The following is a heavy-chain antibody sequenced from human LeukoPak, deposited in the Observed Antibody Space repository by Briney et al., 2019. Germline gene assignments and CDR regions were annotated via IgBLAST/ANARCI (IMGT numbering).Heavy chain of an antibody. CDR2: ISYDGSNK. Sequence: PGGSLRLSCAASGFTFSSYAMHWVRQAPGKGLEWVAVISYDGSNKYYADSVKGRFTISRDNSKNTLYLQMNSLRAEDTAVYHCARDPSLYSSSWTFDYWGQGTLVTVSS. V-gene: IGHV3-30*04. D-gene: IGHD6-13*01. CDR3: ARDPSLYSSSWTFDY. J-gene: IGHJ4*02. CDR1: GFTFSSYA.